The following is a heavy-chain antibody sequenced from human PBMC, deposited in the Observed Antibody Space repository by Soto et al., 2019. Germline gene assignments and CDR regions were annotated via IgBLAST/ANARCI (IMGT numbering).Heavy chain of an antibody. CDR2: IIPILGIA. D-gene: IGHD3-9*01. V-gene: IGHV1-69*08. Sequence: QVQLVQSGAEVKKPGSSVKVSCKASGGTFSSYTISWVRQAPGQGLEWMGRIIPILGIANYAQKFQGRVTITADKSTSTAYMELSSLRSEDTAVYYCARDPPYYDILTGYSKAESDYWGQGTLVTVSS. CDR1: GGTFSSYT. J-gene: IGHJ4*02. CDR3: ARDPPYYDILTGYSKAESDY.